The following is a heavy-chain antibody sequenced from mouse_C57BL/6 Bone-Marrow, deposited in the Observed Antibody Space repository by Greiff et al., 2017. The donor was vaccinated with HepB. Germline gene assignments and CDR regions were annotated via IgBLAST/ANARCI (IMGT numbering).Heavy chain of an antibody. CDR2: IDPENGDT. D-gene: IGHD2-1*01. Sequence: VQLQQSGAELVRPGASVKLSCTASGFNFTDDYMHWVKQRPEQGLEWIGWIDPENGDTEYASKFQGKATITADTSSNTAYLQLSSLTSEDAAVYYCTICYGNLRGQGTLVTVSA. CDR3: TICYGNL. J-gene: IGHJ3*01. V-gene: IGHV14-4*01. CDR1: GFNFTDDY.